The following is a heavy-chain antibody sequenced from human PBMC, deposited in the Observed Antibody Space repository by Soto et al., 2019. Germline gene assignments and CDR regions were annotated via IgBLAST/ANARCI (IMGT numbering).Heavy chain of an antibody. D-gene: IGHD2-8*01. CDR3: ARGMYGDY. J-gene: IGHJ4*02. Sequence: QVHLVQSGAEVKKPGASVKVSCKGSGYAFTAYGITWVRQAPGQGLEWMGWISAHSGNTNYAQQLQGSVTVTRDTSTSTAYMELRSLRSDDTAVYYCARGMYGDYWGQGALVTVSS. CDR2: ISAHSGNT. CDR1: GYAFTAYG. V-gene: IGHV1-18*01.